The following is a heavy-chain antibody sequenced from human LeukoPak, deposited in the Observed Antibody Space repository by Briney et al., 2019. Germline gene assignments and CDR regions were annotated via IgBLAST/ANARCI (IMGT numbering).Heavy chain of an antibody. CDR1: GLTVSSNY. CDR3: ARATTWLVFDS. D-gene: IGHD6-19*01. CDR2: IYNGDNT. Sequence: GGSLRLSCAVSGLTVSSNYMSWVRQAPGKGLEWVSVIYNGDNTNYADSVKGRFTISRDSSENTLYLQMNSLRAEDTAIYYCARATTWLVFDSWGQGILVTVSS. J-gene: IGHJ4*02. V-gene: IGHV3-66*01.